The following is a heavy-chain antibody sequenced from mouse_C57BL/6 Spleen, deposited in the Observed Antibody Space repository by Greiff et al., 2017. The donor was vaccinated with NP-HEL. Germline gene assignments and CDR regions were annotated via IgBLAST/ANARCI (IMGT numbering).Heavy chain of an antibody. CDR3: ARTAQARDYFDY. CDR1: GFTFSSYG. CDR2: ISSGGSYT. J-gene: IGHJ2*01. V-gene: IGHV5-6*01. D-gene: IGHD3-2*02. Sequence: EVKVVESGGDLVKPGGSLKLSCAASGFTFSSYGMSWVRQTPDKRLEWVATISSGGSYTYYPDSVKGRFTISRDNAKNTLYLQMSSLKSEDTAMYYCARTAQARDYFDYWGQGTTLTVSS.